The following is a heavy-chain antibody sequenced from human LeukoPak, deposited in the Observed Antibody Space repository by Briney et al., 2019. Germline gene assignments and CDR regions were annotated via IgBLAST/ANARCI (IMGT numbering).Heavy chain of an antibody. V-gene: IGHV4-59*01. J-gene: IGHJ5*02. CDR2: IYYSGST. D-gene: IGHD6-6*01. Sequence: SETLSLTCTVSGGSISXYYWSWIRQPPGKGLEWXGYIYYSGSTNYNPSLKSRVTISVDTSKNQFSLRLSSVTAADTAVYYCAREGYSSSSRWFDPWGQGTLVTVSS. CDR3: AREGYSSSSRWFDP. CDR1: GGSISXYY.